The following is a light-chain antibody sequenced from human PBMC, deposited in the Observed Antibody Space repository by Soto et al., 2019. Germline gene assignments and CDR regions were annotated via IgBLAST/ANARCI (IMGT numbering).Light chain of an antibody. CDR2: DAS. J-gene: IGKJ5*01. CDR3: QQSSSTPTIT. V-gene: IGKV1-39*01. CDR1: QDISNY. Sequence: DIQRTQSPSSLSASVGYRVTITCEASQDISNYLNWYQQKPGKAPKLLIYDASNLETGVPSRFSGSGSGTDFTLTISSLQPEDFATYYCQQSSSTPTITFGQGTRLEIK.